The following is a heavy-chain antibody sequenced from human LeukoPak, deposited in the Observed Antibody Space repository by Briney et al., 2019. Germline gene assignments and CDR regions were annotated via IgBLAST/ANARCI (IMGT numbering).Heavy chain of an antibody. V-gene: IGHV1-18*01. Sequence: ASVKVSCKASGGTFSSYAITWVRQAPGQGLEWMGWISAYNGNTNYAQKLQGRVTMTTDTSTSTAYMELRSLRSDDTAVYYCARVGIAAIRSLLWFDPWGQGTLVTVSS. CDR1: GGTFSSYA. CDR2: ISAYNGNT. D-gene: IGHD6-13*01. CDR3: ARVGIAAIRSLLWFDP. J-gene: IGHJ5*02.